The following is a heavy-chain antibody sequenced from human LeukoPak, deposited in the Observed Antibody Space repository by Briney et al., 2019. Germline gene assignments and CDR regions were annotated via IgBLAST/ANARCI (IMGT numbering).Heavy chain of an antibody. CDR2: IYYTGST. D-gene: IGHD6-13*01. J-gene: IGHJ4*02. Sequence: PSETLSLTCTVSGGSISSYYWNWIRQPPGKGLEWIGYIYYTGSTNYNPSLKSRVTMSVDTSKNQFSLNLRSVTPEDTAVYYCARNLIPEQLVLNFWGQGTLVTVSS. CDR1: GGSISSYY. CDR3: ARNLIPEQLVLNF. V-gene: IGHV4-59*01.